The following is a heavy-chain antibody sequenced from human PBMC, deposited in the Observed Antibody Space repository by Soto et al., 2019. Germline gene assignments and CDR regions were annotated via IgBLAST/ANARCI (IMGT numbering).Heavy chain of an antibody. D-gene: IGHD2-2*01. CDR1: GGSFSGYY. CDR2: INHSGST. J-gene: IGHJ6*03. V-gene: IGHV4-34*01. CDR3: ARGHVGDIVVVPAYYYYMDV. Sequence: SETLSLTCAVYGGSFSGYYWSWIRQPPGKGLEWIGEINHSGSTNYNPSLKSRVTISVDTSKNQFSLKLSSVTAADTAVYYCARGHVGDIVVVPAYYYYMDVWGKGTTVTVSS.